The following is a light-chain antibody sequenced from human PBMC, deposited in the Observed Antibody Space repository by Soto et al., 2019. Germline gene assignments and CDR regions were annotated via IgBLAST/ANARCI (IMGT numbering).Light chain of an antibody. CDR2: DVS. CDR1: SSDVGGYNY. Sequence: QSVLTQPASVSGSPGQSITISCTGTSSDVGGYNYVSWYQQHPGKAPKLMIYDVSNRPSGVSNRFSGSKSGNTASLTISGLQAEDEADYYCTSYTSSSHPRVFGTGTKVTVL. CDR3: TSYTSSSHPRV. J-gene: IGLJ1*01. V-gene: IGLV2-14*01.